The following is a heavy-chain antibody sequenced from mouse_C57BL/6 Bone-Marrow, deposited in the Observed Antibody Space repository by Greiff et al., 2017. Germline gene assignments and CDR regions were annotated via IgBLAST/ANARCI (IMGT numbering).Heavy chain of an antibody. CDR3: ARPYDYDVWFAC. CDR2: ISSGRSTI. V-gene: IGHV5-17*01. Sequence: EVKLVESGGGLVKPGGSLKLSCAASGFTFSDYGMHWVRQAPEKGLEWVAYISSGRSTIYYADTVKGRFTISRDNAKNTLFLQMTSLRSEDTAMYYCARPYDYDVWFACWGQGTLVTVSA. J-gene: IGHJ3*01. D-gene: IGHD2-4*01. CDR1: GFTFSDYG.